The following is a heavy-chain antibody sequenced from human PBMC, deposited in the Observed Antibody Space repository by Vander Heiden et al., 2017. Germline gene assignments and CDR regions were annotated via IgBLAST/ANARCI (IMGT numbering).Heavy chain of an antibody. J-gene: IGHJ5*02. Sequence: EVQLVESGGGLVPPGGSLRLSCAASGFTFSSYWMSRVRQAPGKGLEWVANIKQDGREKYYVGSAKGRFTISRDNAKTSLYLQMNSLRAEDTAVYYCARSCSGGSCQDPKFDPWGQGTLVTVSS. V-gene: IGHV3-7*01. D-gene: IGHD2-15*01. CDR3: ARSCSGGSCQDPKFDP. CDR2: IKQDGREK. CDR1: GFTFSSYW.